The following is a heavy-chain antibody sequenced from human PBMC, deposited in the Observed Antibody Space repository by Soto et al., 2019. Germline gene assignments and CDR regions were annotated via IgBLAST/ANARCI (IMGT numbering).Heavy chain of an antibody. CDR1: GYTFTSHD. Sequence: QVQLVQSGTEVKTPGASVKVSCKASGYTFTSHDINWVRQATGQGLEWMGWLNPYNGKTAYAQRFQGRVTMTWNATTGTVYLELSSLRSEDTAMYYCARVSSIAARRSFDSGGQGTLVTVSS. V-gene: IGHV1-8*01. J-gene: IGHJ4*02. CDR3: ARVSSIAARRSFDS. D-gene: IGHD6-6*01. CDR2: LNPYNGKT.